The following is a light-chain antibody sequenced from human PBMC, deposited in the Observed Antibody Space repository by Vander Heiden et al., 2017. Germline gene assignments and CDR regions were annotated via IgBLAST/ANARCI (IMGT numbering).Light chain of an antibody. J-gene: IGLJ2*01. V-gene: IGLV2-14*03. CDR1: SSDVGGYNY. Sequence: QSALTQPASVPGSPGQSITIPCTGTSSDVGGYNYVSWYQQHPGKAPKLMIYDVINRPSGVSNRFSGSKSGNTASLIISGLQAEDEADYYCSSYTTITTVVFGGGTKLTVL. CDR2: DVI. CDR3: SSYTTITTVV.